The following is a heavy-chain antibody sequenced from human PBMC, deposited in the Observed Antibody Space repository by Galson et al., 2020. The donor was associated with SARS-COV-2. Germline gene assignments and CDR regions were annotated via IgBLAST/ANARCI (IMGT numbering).Heavy chain of an antibody. CDR2: IYHSGST. CDR1: GGSISSSNW. Sequence: SETLSLTCAVSGGSISSSNWWSWVRQPPGKGLEWIGEIYHSGSTNYNPSLKSRVTISVDNSKNQFSLKLTSVTAADTAVYYCARIYDFWSGGRFFDYWGQGTLVTVSS. D-gene: IGHD3-3*01. V-gene: IGHV4-4*02. CDR3: ARIYDFWSGGRFFDY. J-gene: IGHJ4*02.